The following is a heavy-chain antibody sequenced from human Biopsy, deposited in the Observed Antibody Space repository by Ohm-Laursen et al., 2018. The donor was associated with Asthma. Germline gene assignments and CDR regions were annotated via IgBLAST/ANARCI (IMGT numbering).Heavy chain of an antibody. Sequence: SLRLSCTASGFPISNYGMHWVRQAPGKGLEWVAGIYYDGSRKYYTESVKGRFTISRDNSKNRLYLEMASLRAEDTAVYYCAREKVIESRGFQNWFDPWGQGTLVHVSS. CDR3: AREKVIESRGFQNWFDP. V-gene: IGHV3-33*01. D-gene: IGHD3-16*02. CDR1: GFPISNYG. J-gene: IGHJ5*02. CDR2: IYYDGSRK.